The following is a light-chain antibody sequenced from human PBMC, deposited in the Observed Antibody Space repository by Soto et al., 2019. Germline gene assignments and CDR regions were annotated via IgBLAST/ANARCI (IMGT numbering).Light chain of an antibody. CDR3: SSYTSNNTYV. CDR1: SNDVGGYKY. V-gene: IGLV2-14*01. J-gene: IGLJ1*01. CDR2: EAS. Sequence: QSVLTQPASVSGSPGQSISISCTGSSNDVGGYKYVSWYQQHPGKAPKVMIYEASNRPSGVSNRFSGSKSGNTASLTISGLQAEDEADYYCSSYTSNNTYVFGTGTKVTVL.